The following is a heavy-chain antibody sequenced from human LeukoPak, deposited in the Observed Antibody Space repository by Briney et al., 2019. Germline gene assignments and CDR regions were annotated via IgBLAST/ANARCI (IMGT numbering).Heavy chain of an antibody. V-gene: IGHV5-51*01. CDR1: GYKFTTDY. J-gene: IGHJ3*02. CDR2: IYPDDSET. CDR3: PRQAYGSRFDAFDI. Sequence: GESLKISCEASGYKFTTDYIGWVRQMPGKGLEWMGIIYPDDSETNYSPSFKGQVTMSVDKSITTAFLQWSSLKASDTAMYYCPRQAYGSRFDAFDIWGQGTMVTVSS. D-gene: IGHD3-22*01.